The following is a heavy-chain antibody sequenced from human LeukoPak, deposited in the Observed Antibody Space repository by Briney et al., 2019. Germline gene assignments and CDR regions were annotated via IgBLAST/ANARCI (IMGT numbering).Heavy chain of an antibody. J-gene: IGHJ6*02. CDR2: ISGSGGST. Sequence: GGSLRLSCAASGFAFSSYAMSWVRQAPGKGLEWVSDISGSGGSTYYADSVKGRFTISRDNSKDTLYLQMNSLRAEDTAVYYCAKDRSGGGDYYFGMDVWGPGTTVTVSS. D-gene: IGHD6-19*01. V-gene: IGHV3-23*01. CDR3: AKDRSGGGDYYFGMDV. CDR1: GFAFSSYA.